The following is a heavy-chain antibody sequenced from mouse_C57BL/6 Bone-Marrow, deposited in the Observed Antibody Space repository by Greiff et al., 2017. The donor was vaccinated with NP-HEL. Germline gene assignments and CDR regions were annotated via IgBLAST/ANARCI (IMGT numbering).Heavy chain of an antibody. CDR1: GYTFTSYD. V-gene: IGHV1-85*01. J-gene: IGHJ2*01. CDR3: ARRGYYYGSSYFDY. CDR2: IYPRDGST. Sequence: VQLQQSGPELVKPGASVKLSCKASGYTFTSYDINWVKQRPGQGLEWIGWIYPRDGSTKYNEKFKGKATLTVDTSSSTAYMELHSLTSEDSAVYFCARRGYYYGSSYFDYWGQGTTLTVSS. D-gene: IGHD1-1*01.